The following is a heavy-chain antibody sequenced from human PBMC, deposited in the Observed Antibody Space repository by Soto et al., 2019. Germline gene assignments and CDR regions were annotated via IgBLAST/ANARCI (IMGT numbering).Heavy chain of an antibody. Sequence: QVQLQESGPGLVKPSQTLSLTCTVSGGSISSGGYYWSWIRQHPGKGLEWIGYIYYSGSTYYNPSLKGRVTISVDTSKNQFSPKLSSVTAADTAVYYCARVRYCSGGSCYPRFDPWGQGTLVTVSS. CDR2: IYYSGST. CDR3: ARVRYCSGGSCYPRFDP. CDR1: GGSISSGGYY. V-gene: IGHV4-31*03. D-gene: IGHD2-15*01. J-gene: IGHJ5*02.